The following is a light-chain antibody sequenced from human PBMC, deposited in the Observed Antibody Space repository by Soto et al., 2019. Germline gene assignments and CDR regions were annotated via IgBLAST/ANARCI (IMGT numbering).Light chain of an antibody. CDR1: STDFVSYNR. V-gene: IGLV2-18*01. J-gene: IGLJ1*01. CDR3: SLYTSDNTYV. Sequence: QSVLTQPPSVSGSPGQSVTISCTGTSTDFVSYNRVSWYQQPPGTAPKLIIYEASNRPSGVPDRFSGSKSGNTASLTISGLQAADEADYYCSLYTSDNTYVFGTGTKATVL. CDR2: EAS.